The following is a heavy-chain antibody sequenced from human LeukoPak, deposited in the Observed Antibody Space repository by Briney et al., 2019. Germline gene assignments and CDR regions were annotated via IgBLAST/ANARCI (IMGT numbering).Heavy chain of an antibody. Sequence: SETLSLTCTVSGGSISSYYWSWIRQPAGKGLEWIGRIYTSGSTNYNPSLKSRVTMSVDTSKNQFSLRLSSVTAADTAVYYCAREGSSSYYYYYYMDVWGKGTTVTVSS. CDR2: IYTSGST. CDR3: AREGSSSYYYYYYMDV. CDR1: GGSISSYY. J-gene: IGHJ6*03. D-gene: IGHD6-6*01. V-gene: IGHV4-4*07.